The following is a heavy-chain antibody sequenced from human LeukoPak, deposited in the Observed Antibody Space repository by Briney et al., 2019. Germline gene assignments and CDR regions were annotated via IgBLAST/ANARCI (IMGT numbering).Heavy chain of an antibody. CDR2: ISVYNGNT. D-gene: IGHD3-10*01. J-gene: IGHJ4*02. CDR3: ARAQTTGFGESIDY. Sequence: VASVKVSCKASGYTFTGYYMHWVRQAPGQGLECLVCISVYNGNTIYAEKLQGRVTVTTDTSTTTAYMELRSLRSDDTAVYYCARAQTTGFGESIDYWGQGTLVTVSS. V-gene: IGHV1-18*04. CDR1: GYTFTGYY.